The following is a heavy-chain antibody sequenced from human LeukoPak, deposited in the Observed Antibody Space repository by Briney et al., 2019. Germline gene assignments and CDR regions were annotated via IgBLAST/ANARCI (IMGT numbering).Heavy chain of an antibody. D-gene: IGHD3-10*01. V-gene: IGHV1-18*01. CDR3: ARDPPDGSGTYYNDSPDY. CDR2: ISAYNGNT. CDR1: GYTFSSYG. J-gene: IGHJ4*02. Sequence: ASVKVSCKASGYTFSSYGISGVRQAPGQGLEWMGWISAYNGNTNYRQKLQGRVTMTTDTSTSTAYMDLRSLRSDDTAIYYCARDPPDGSGTYYNDSPDYWGQGTLVTVSS.